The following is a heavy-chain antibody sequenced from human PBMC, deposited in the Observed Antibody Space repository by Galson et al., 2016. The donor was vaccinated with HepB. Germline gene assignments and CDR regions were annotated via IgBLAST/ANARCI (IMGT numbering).Heavy chain of an antibody. CDR3: AHRRVAVSGLYKGFDS. V-gene: IGHV2-5*02. Sequence: PALVKPTQTLTLTCSFSGFSLTTRGVGVGWFRQPPGKALEWLALIYWDADQRYRTSLKNRLTITKDTSKNEVVLTMTNMDPVDTATYFCAHRRVAVSGLYKGFDSWGQGILVSVSS. J-gene: IGHJ5*01. CDR2: IYWDADQ. CDR1: GFSLTTRGVG. D-gene: IGHD6-19*01.